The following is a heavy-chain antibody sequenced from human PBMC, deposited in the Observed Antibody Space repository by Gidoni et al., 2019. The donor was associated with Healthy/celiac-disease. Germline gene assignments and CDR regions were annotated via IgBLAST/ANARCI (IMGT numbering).Heavy chain of an antibody. J-gene: IGHJ6*02. CDR2: ISSSSSYI. CDR1: GFTFSSYS. V-gene: IGHV3-21*01. Sequence: EVQLVESGGGLVKPGGSLRLSCAASGFTFSSYSMTWVRQAPGKGLEWVSSISSSSSYIYYADSVKGRFTISRDNAKNSLYLQMNSLRAEDTAVYYCARVADKGDSQYGPYYYYYGMDVWGQGTTVTVSS. D-gene: IGHD2-21*02. CDR3: ARVADKGDSQYGPYYYYYGMDV.